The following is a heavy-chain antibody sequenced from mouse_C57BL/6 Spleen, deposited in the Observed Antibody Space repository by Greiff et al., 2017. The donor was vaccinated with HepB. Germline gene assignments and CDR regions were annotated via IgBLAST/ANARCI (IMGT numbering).Heavy chain of an antibody. J-gene: IGHJ3*01. CDR2: ISSGGSYT. Sequence: DVKLVESGGDLVKPGGSLKLSCAASGFTFSSYGMSWVRQTPDKRLEWVATISSGGSYTYYPDSVKGRFTISRDNAKNTLYLQMSSLKSEDTAMYYCARLGDYDEAYWGQGTLVTVSA. CDR1: GFTFSSYG. V-gene: IGHV5-6*02. D-gene: IGHD2-4*01. CDR3: ARLGDYDEAY.